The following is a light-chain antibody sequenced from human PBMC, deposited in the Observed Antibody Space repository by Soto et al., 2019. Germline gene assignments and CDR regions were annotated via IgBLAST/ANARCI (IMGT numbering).Light chain of an antibody. Sequence: EIVLTQSPGTLSLSPGGRATLSCRASQSVSSDSLAWYQHKLGQAPRILIYGASTRATGIPDRFSGSGSGTDLTLTISRLEPEDFAVFYCQQYGSSPQTXGQGTKVDIK. V-gene: IGKV3-20*01. CDR1: QSVSSDS. J-gene: IGKJ1*01. CDR2: GAS. CDR3: QQYGSSPQT.